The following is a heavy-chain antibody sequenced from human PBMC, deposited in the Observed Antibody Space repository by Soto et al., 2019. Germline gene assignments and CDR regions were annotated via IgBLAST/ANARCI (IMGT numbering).Heavy chain of an antibody. V-gene: IGHV3-73*01. Sequence: GGSLRLSCAASGFTFSGSAMHWVRQASGKGLEWVGRIRSKANSYATAYAASVKGRFTISRDDSKNTAYLQMNSLKTEDTAVYYCTRSRGIRMGSGSYYNDYYYYYMDVWGKGTTVTVSS. CDR2: IRSKANSYAT. D-gene: IGHD3-10*01. J-gene: IGHJ6*03. CDR3: TRSRGIRMGSGSYYNDYYYYYMDV. CDR1: GFTFSGSA.